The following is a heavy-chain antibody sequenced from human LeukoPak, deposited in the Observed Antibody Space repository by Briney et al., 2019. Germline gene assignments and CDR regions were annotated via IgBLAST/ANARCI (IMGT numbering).Heavy chain of an antibody. D-gene: IGHD2-2*01. V-gene: IGHV3-30*02. Sequence: GGSLRLSCAASGFTFSNYEMHWVRQAPGKGLEWVAFIRYDGSNKYYADSVKGRFTISRDNSKNTLYLQMNSLRAEDTAVYYCAKEADCSSTSCGNWFDPWGQGTLVTVSS. CDR2: IRYDGSNK. CDR3: AKEADCSSTSCGNWFDP. CDR1: GFTFSNYE. J-gene: IGHJ5*02.